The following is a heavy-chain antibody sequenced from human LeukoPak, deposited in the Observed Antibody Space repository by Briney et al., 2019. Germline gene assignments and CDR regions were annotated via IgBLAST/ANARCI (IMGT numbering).Heavy chain of an antibody. V-gene: IGHV3-11*04. CDR1: GFTFSYYY. J-gene: IGHJ3*02. Sequence: GGPLRLSCAASGFTFSYYYMSWIRQAPGKGLEWVSYISSSGSTIYYADSVKGRFTISRDNAKNSLYLQMNSLRAEDTAVYYCASGKYNWKDDAFDIWGQGTMVTVSS. CDR3: ASGKYNWKDDAFDI. CDR2: ISSSGSTI. D-gene: IGHD1-1*01.